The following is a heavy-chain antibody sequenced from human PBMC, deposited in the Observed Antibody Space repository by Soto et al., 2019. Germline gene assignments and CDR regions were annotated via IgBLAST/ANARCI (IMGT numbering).Heavy chain of an antibody. Sequence: SETLSLTCTVSGGSISSSSYYWGWIRQPPGKGLEWIGSIYYSGSTYYNPSLKSRVTISVDTSKNQFSLKLSSVTAADTAVYYCARGYDFDYWGQGTLVTVSS. CDR2: IYYSGST. CDR3: ARGYDFDY. CDR1: GGSISSSSYY. D-gene: IGHD5-18*01. J-gene: IGHJ4*02. V-gene: IGHV4-39*01.